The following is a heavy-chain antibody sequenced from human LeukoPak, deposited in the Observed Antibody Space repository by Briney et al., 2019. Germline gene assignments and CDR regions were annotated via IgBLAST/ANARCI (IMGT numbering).Heavy chain of an antibody. CDR2: IYHSGST. CDR3: ARRGRTLDDAFDI. D-gene: IGHD1-1*01. J-gene: IGHJ3*02. Sequence: SETLSLTCAVYGGSFSGYYWGWIRQPPGKGLEWIGSIYHSGSTYYNPSLKSRVTISVDTSKNQFSLKLSSVTAADTAVYYCARRGRTLDDAFDIWGQGTMVTVSS. V-gene: IGHV4-38-2*01. CDR1: GGSFSGYY.